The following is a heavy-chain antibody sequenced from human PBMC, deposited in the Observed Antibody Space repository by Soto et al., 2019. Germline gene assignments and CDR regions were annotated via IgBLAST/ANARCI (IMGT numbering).Heavy chain of an antibody. J-gene: IGHJ4*02. CDR1: GLTFSSYA. CDR2: IIYSAGNT. D-gene: IGHD2-15*01. V-gene: IGHV3-23*01. Sequence: GGSLRLSCAASGLTFSSYAMSWVRQAPGKGLEWVSAIIYSAGNTYYADSVKGRFTISRDNSKNTLYLQILGLRAEDSAVYYCAYSSGHARFDYWGQGTLVTVSS. CDR3: AYSSGHARFDY.